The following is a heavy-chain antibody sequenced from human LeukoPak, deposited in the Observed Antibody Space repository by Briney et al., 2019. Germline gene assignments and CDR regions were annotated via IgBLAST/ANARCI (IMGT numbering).Heavy chain of an antibody. Sequence: SPILSLTCAISGDSVSSNSATWNWIRQSPSRGLEWLGRTYYRSKWYNDYAVSMKSRITINPDTSKNQFSLQLNSVTPEDTAVYYCARRKAATFGMDVWGQGTTVTVSS. CDR2: TYYRSKWYN. CDR1: GDSVSSNSAT. V-gene: IGHV6-1*01. J-gene: IGHJ6*02. CDR3: ARRKAATFGMDV. D-gene: IGHD6-13*01.